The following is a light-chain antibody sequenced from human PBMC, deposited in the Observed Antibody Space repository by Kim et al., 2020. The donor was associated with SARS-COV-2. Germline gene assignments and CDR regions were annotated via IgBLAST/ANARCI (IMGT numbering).Light chain of an antibody. J-gene: IGLJ1*01. CDR3: SSYTSSSTV. CDR2: DVS. CDR1: SSDVGGYNY. Sequence: QSALTQPASVSGSPGQSITISCTGTSSDVGGYNYVSWYQQHPGKAPKLMIYDVSNRPSGVSNRFSGYKSGNTASLTISGLQAEDEADYYCSSYTSSSTVFGTGTKVTVL. V-gene: IGLV2-14*03.